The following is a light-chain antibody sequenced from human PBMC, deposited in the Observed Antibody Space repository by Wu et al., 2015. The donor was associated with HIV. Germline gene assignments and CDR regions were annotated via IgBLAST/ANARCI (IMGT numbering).Light chain of an antibody. Sequence: EIVLTQSPGTLSLSPGERASLSCRASQSVSSSYLAWFQQRPGQAPRLLIYGASSRATGIPDRFSGSGSGTDFTLTISRLEPEDFAVYYCQQYGISPPWTFGQGTKVEMK. V-gene: IGKV3-20*01. CDR3: QQYGISPPWT. CDR2: GAS. J-gene: IGKJ1*01. CDR1: QSVSSSY.